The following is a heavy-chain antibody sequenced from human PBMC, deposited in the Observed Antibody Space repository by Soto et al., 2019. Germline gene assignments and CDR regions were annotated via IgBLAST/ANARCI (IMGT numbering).Heavy chain of an antibody. CDR2: FDPEDGET. V-gene: IGHV1-24*01. CDR3: ATDYYYDSSGHYYKN. J-gene: IGHJ6*02. D-gene: IGHD3-22*01. CDR1: GYTLTELS. Sequence: ASVKVSCKVSGYTLTELSMHWVRQAPGKGLEWMGGFDPEDGETIYAQKFQGRVTMTEDTSTDTAYMELSSLRSEDTAGYYCATDYYYDSSGHYYKNWGQGTTVTVSS.